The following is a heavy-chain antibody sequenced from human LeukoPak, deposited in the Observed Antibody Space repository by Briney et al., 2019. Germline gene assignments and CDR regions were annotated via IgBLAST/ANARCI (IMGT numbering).Heavy chain of an antibody. CDR2: ISGSGGST. J-gene: IGHJ4*02. Sequence: VGSLRLSSAASGFTFSSYAMSWVRQAPGKGLEWVSAISGSGGSTYYADSVKGRFTISGDNSKNTLYLQMNSLRAEDTAVYYCVKGSSASRPYYFDSWGQGTLVTVSS. CDR1: GFTFSSYA. D-gene: IGHD2-2*01. CDR3: VKGSSASRPYYFDS. V-gene: IGHV3-23*01.